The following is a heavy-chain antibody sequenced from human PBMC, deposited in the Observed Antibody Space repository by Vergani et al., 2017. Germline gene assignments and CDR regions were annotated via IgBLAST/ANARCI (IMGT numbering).Heavy chain of an antibody. CDR1: GFTFGDYA. D-gene: IGHD2-2*01. CDR3: ARDLIVVAGGFDY. Sequence: EVQLVESGGGLVQPGGSLRLSCTASGFTFGDYAMSWVRQAPGKGLEWVGFIRSKAYGGTTEYAASVKGRFTISRDNAKNSLYLQMNSLRAEDTAVYYCARDLIVVAGGFDYWGQGTLVTVSS. V-gene: IGHV3-49*04. J-gene: IGHJ4*02. CDR2: IRSKAYGGTT.